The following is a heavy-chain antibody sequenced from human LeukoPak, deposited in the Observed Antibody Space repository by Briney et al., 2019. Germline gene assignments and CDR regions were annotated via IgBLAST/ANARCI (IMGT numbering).Heavy chain of an antibody. V-gene: IGHV4-59*08. CDR1: DGSVSSDY. J-gene: IGHJ3*02. CDR3: AKMVTNAFDI. CDR2: IYYTGSI. Sequence: PSETLSLTCTVSDGSVSSDYWSWIRQPQGKVLEWIGYIYYTGSISYNHSLETRVTISVDTSKNQFSMRLTSENAADTAVYYCAKMVTNAFDIWGQGTLVTVSS. D-gene: IGHD5-18*01.